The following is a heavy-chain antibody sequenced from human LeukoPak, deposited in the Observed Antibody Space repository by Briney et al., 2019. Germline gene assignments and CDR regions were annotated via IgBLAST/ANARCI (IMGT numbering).Heavy chain of an antibody. CDR2: IYYRGST. CDR1: GGSISRGGYY. D-gene: IGHD3-3*01. CDR3: ARVPGGDIVDFWSGYYSDTQYYYYYMDV. J-gene: IGHJ6*03. V-gene: IGHV4-31*03. Sequence: PSETLSLTCTLSGGSISRGGYYWSWIRQHPGRGLGWIGYIYYRGSTYYNPSLKSRVTISVDTSKNQFSLKLSSVTAADTAVYYCARVPGGDIVDFWSGYYSDTQYYYYYMDVWGKGTTVTVSS.